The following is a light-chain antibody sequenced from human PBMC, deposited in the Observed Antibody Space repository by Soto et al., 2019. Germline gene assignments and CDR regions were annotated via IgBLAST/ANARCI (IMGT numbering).Light chain of an antibody. CDR2: DVS. J-gene: IGLJ2*01. V-gene: IGLV2-11*01. CDR1: SSDVGSYNS. CDR3: ATWDDSLSGPV. Sequence: QSALTQPRSVSGSPGQSVTISCTGTSSDVGSYNSVSWYQQLPGKAPKLMIYDVSKRPSGVPDRFSGSKSGNTASLTISGLQAEDEAHYYCATWDDSLSGPVFGGGTKVTVL.